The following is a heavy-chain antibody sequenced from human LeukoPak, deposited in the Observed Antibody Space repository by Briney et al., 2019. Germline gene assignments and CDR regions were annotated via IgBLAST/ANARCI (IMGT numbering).Heavy chain of an antibody. D-gene: IGHD3-22*01. CDR3: ARRGYESSGPKYYFDH. CDR1: GFTLSDYP. J-gene: IGHJ4*02. Sequence: QPGGSLRLSCAASGFTLSDYPMTWVRQAPGKGLQWVSLFDRGSLDTYYADSVRGRLTVSRDNDKNTLYLQMNSLRAEDTAVYYCARRGYESSGPKYYFDHWGQGILVTVSS. CDR2: FDRGSLDT. V-gene: IGHV3-23*01.